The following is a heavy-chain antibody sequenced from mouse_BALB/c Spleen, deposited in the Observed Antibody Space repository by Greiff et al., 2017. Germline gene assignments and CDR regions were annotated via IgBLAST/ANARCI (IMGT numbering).Heavy chain of an antibody. D-gene: IGHD1-1*01. CDR1: GDSITSGY. V-gene: IGHV3-8*02. CDR3: ARGGVVALYAMDY. Sequence: EVQLVESGPSLVKPSQTLSLTCSVTGDSITSGYWNWIRKFPGNKLEYMGYISYSGSTYYNPSLKSRISITRDTSKNQYYLQLNSVTTEDTATYYCARGGVVALYAMDYWGQGTSVTVSS. J-gene: IGHJ4*01. CDR2: ISYSGST.